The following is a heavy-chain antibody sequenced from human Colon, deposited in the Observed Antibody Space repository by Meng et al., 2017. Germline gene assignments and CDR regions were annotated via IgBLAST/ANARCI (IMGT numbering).Heavy chain of an antibody. V-gene: IGHV4-34*01. CDR3: ARGLFDY. J-gene: IGHJ4*02. CDR1: GGSFSGYY. Sequence: VPLKQWGAGLLKPSETLSLTCAVYGGSFSGYYWSWIRQPPGKGLEWIGEINHSGSTNYNPSLKSRVTISVDTSKNQFSLKLSSVTAADTAVYYCARGLFDYWGQGTLVTVSS. CDR2: INHSGST.